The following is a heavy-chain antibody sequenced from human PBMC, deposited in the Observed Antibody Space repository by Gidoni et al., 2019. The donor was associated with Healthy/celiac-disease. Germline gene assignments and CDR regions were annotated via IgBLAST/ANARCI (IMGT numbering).Heavy chain of an antibody. CDR2: IYSGGST. D-gene: IGHD3-9*01. V-gene: IGHV3-53*01. CDR1: GFTVSSNY. CDR3: ARSTYYDILTGYYSPFDY. Sequence: EVQLVESGGGLIQPGGSLRLSCAASGFTVSSNYMRWVRQAPGKGLEWVSVIYSGGSTYYADSVKGRFTISRDNSKNTLYLQMNSLRAEDTAVYYCARSTYYDILTGYYSPFDYWGQGTLVTVSS. J-gene: IGHJ4*02.